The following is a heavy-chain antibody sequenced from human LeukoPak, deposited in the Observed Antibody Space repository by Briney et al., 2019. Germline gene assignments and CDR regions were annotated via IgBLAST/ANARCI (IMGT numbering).Heavy chain of an antibody. Sequence: GGSLRLSCAVSGFTFSSYAMGWVRQAPGKGLEWVSAITASGGNTYYADSVKGRFTISGDNSKNTLYLQVNSLRAEDTAVYYCAKGNGYSYGRYYFDYWGQGTLVTVSS. CDR1: GFTFSSYA. CDR2: ITASGGNT. V-gene: IGHV3-23*01. CDR3: AKGNGYSYGRYYFDY. J-gene: IGHJ4*02. D-gene: IGHD5-18*01.